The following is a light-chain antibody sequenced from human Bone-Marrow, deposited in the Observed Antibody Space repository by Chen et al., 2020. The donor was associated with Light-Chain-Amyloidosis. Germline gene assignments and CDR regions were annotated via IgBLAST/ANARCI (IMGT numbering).Light chain of an antibody. CDR1: NIGSTS. Sequence: SYVLTQPSSVSVAPGHTATLACGGNNIGSTSVHWYQQPPGQAPLLVVYDDSDRPSGIPERLSGSNSGNTATLTISRVEAGDEADYYCQVWDRSSDRPVFGGGTKLTVL. V-gene: IGLV3-21*02. CDR2: DDS. CDR3: QVWDRSSDRPV. J-gene: IGLJ3*02.